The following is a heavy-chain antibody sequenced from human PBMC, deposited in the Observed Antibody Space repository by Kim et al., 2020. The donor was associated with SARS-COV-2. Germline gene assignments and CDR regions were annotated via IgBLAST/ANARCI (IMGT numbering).Heavy chain of an antibody. D-gene: IGHD2-2*01. Sequence: ASVKVSCKASGFPFTNYGISWVRQAPGQGLEWMGWISAYNGNADYAQNLQGRVTLTTDTSTSTAYMELRSLRSDDTAVYYCARVGAYCTSSNCFDYWGQGTLVTVSS. CDR2: ISAYNGNA. V-gene: IGHV1-18*01. J-gene: IGHJ4*02. CDR1: GFPFTNYG. CDR3: ARVGAYCTSSNCFDY.